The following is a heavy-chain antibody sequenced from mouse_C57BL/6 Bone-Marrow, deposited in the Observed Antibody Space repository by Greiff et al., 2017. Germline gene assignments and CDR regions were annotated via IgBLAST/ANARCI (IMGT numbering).Heavy chain of an antibody. J-gene: IGHJ3*01. CDR3: ARLVRGFAY. Sequence: EVMLVESGGDLVKPGGSLKISCAASGFTFSSYGMSWVRQTPDKRLEWVATISSGGSYTYYPDSVQGRFTISRDNAKNTLYLQLDRLKSEYTAMYYCARLVRGFAYWGQGTLVTVSA. D-gene: IGHD2-2*01. CDR2: ISSGGSYT. V-gene: IGHV5-6*01. CDR1: GFTFSSYG.